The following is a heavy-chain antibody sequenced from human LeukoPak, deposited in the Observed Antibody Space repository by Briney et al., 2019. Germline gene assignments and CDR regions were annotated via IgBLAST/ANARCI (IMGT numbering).Heavy chain of an antibody. CDR1: RFTFSSYA. CDR2: ISGSGGST. V-gene: IGHV3-23*01. CDR3: AKDQSYDFWSGSSPGFDY. J-gene: IGHJ4*02. D-gene: IGHD3-3*01. Sequence: GGSLRLSCAASRFTFSSYAMSWVRQAPGKGLEWVSAISGSGGSTYYADSVKGRFTISRDNSKNTLYLQMNSLRAEDTAVYYCAKDQSYDFWSGSSPGFDYWGQGTLVTVSS.